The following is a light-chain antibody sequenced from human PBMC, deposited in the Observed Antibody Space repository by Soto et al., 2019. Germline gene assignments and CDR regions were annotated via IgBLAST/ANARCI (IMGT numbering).Light chain of an antibody. Sequence: VMTQSPATLSLSPGDRATLSCRGSQSVSSKLAWYQQKPCQAPRLLIYGAYNRATGIPARFSASGSGTDFTLTISRLEPEDFAVYYCQQRSNWPPFTCGQGTRLEIK. CDR3: QQRSNWPPFT. J-gene: IGKJ5*01. V-gene: IGKV3-11*01. CDR1: QSVSSK. CDR2: GAY.